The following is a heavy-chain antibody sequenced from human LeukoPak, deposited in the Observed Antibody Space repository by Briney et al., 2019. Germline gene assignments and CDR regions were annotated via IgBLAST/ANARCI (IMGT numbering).Heavy chain of an antibody. Sequence: GGSLRLSCAASGFTFGSYGMSWVRQAPGKGLEWVSVISGSALSTYHADSVKGRFTISRDNSKNTLYLQMNSLRAEDTAVYYCAELGITMIGGVWGKGTTVTISS. CDR2: ISGSALST. J-gene: IGHJ6*04. V-gene: IGHV3-23*01. D-gene: IGHD3-10*02. CDR3: AELGITMIGGV. CDR1: GFTFGSYG.